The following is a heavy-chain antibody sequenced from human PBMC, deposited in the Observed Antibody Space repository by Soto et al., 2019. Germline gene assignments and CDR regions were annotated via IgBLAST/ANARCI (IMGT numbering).Heavy chain of an antibody. V-gene: IGHV3-23*01. J-gene: IGHJ5*02. CDR3: ADKFFSGSGSYRGWFDA. D-gene: IGHD3-10*01. CDR1: GFTFSSYA. CDR2: ISGSGDST. Sequence: GGSLRLSCAASGFTFSSYAMNWVRQAPGKGLEWVSIISGSGDSTYYADSVKGRFTISRDNTKNTLYLQMNSMRAEDTAVYYCADKFFSGSGSYRGWFDAWGQGTLVTVSS.